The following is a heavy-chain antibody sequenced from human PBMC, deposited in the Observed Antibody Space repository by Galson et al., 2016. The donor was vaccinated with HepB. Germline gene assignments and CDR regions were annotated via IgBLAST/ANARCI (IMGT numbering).Heavy chain of an antibody. J-gene: IGHJ4*02. CDR3: ARDLGVHAGNY. CDR1: GFTFSSFS. V-gene: IGHV3-48*01. Sequence: SLRLSCAPSGFTFSSFSMHWVRQAPGKGLEWLSYISSSGDAVYYADSVRGRFTISRDNAKSSLFLQMNSLRVEDTAVYYCARDLGVHAGNYWGQGTLVSVSS. CDR2: ISSSGDAV. D-gene: IGHD3-16*01.